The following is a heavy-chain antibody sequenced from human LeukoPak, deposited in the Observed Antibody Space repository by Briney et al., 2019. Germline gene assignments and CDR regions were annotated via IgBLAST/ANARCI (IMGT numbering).Heavy chain of an antibody. CDR1: GGSISSSDYY. CDR3: ASSPEKWFRDAFDI. J-gene: IGHJ3*02. D-gene: IGHD3-22*01. CDR2: IYYTGSS. Sequence: PSETLSLTCTVSGGSISSSDYYWGWIRQPPGKGLEWIGNIYYTGSSSYNSSLKSRVTISVDTSKNQFSLQLSSVTAADTAVYYCASSPEKWFRDAFDIWGQGTMVTVSS. V-gene: IGHV4-39*07.